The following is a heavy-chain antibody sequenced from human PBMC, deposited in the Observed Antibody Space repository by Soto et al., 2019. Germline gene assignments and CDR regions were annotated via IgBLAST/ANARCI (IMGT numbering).Heavy chain of an antibody. CDR1: GGSISSSSYY. J-gene: IGHJ4*02. V-gene: IGHV4-39*01. CDR2: IYYSGST. D-gene: IGHD3-9*01. CDR3: ARQTYYDILTYDY. Sequence: SETLSLTCTVSGGSISSSSYYWGWIRQPPGKGLEWIGSIYYSGSTYYNPSLKGRVTISVDTSKNQFSLKLSSVTAADTAVYYCARQTYYDILTYDYWGQGTLVTVSS.